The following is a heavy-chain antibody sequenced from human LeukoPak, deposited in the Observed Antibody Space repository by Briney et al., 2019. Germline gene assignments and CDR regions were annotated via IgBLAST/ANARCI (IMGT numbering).Heavy chain of an antibody. D-gene: IGHD4-17*01. CDR3: AKARPNTYGDWTAFDY. CDR2: ISGSGVST. V-gene: IGHV3-23*01. J-gene: IGHJ4*02. Sequence: GGSLRLSCAASGFSSNYYVVSWVRQAPGKGLEWVSGISGSGVSTYYADSVKGRFAVSRDNSKNTLYLQMNSLRAEDTAVYYCAKARPNTYGDWTAFDYWGQGTLVTVSS. CDR1: GFSSNYYV.